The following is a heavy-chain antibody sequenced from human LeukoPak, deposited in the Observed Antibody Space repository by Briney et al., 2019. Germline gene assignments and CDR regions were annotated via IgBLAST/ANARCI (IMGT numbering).Heavy chain of an antibody. CDR3: ARGGMTTVTIFDY. CDR1: GASISNYY. D-gene: IGHD4-17*01. Sequence: SETLSLTCTVSGASISNYYWSWIRQAAGKGLEWIGRIYTRGSTDYNPSLKGRVTMSVDTSKNRFSLKLSSVTAADTAVYYCARGGMTTVTIFDYWGQGTLVTVSS. J-gene: IGHJ4*02. CDR2: IYTRGST. V-gene: IGHV4-4*07.